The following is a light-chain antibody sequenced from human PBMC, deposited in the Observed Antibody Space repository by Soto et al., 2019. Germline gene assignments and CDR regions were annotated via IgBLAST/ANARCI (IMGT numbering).Light chain of an antibody. V-gene: IGLV2-23*03. Sequence: QSALTQPASVSGSPGQSITISCTGTSSNVGGYNLVSWYQQHPGKAPKIMIYEGSKRPSGVSNRFSGSKSGNTASLTISGLQTEDEADYYCCSYVGHSTFVFGSGTKVTVL. CDR1: SSNVGGYNL. CDR3: CSYVGHSTFV. CDR2: EGS. J-gene: IGLJ1*01.